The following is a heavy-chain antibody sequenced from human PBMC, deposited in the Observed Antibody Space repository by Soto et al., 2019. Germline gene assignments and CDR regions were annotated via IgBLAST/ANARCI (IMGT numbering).Heavy chain of an antibody. Sequence: EVQLLESGGGLVQPGGSLRLSCAASGFTFSSYAMSWVRQAPGKGLEWVSGISGSGGSTYYADSVKGRFTISRDNSKNTLYLQMNSLRAEDTAVYYCAKVAKGVPNDYGDYAYFDYWGQGTLVTVSS. CDR1: GFTFSSYA. D-gene: IGHD4-17*01. CDR2: ISGSGGST. CDR3: AKVAKGVPNDYGDYAYFDY. J-gene: IGHJ4*02. V-gene: IGHV3-23*01.